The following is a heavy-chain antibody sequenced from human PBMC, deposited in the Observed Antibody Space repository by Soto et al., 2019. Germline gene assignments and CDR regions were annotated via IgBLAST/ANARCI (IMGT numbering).Heavy chain of an antibody. V-gene: IGHV3-48*02. CDR1: GFTFSSYS. CDR2: ISSSSSTI. J-gene: IGHJ4*02. D-gene: IGHD3-10*01. Sequence: GGSLRLSCAASGFTFSSYSMSWVRQAPGKGLEWVSYISSSSSTIYYADSVKGRFTISRDNAKNSLYLQMNSLRDEDTAVYYCARDNYYGSGSYLDYWGQGTLVTVSS. CDR3: ARDNYYGSGSYLDY.